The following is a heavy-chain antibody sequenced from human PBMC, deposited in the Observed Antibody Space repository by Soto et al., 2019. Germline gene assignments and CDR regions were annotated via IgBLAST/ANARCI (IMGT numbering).Heavy chain of an antibody. Sequence: PSETLSLTCAVYGGSFSGYYWSWIRQPPGKGLEWIGEINHSGSTNYSPSLKSRVTISVDTSKNQFSLKLSSVTAADTAVYYCARGLSSKLIAAAGTVRIGYYYYGMDVWGQGTTVTVSS. J-gene: IGHJ6*02. CDR2: INHSGST. CDR1: GGSFSGYY. D-gene: IGHD6-13*01. V-gene: IGHV4-34*01. CDR3: ARGLSSKLIAAAGTVRIGYYYYGMDV.